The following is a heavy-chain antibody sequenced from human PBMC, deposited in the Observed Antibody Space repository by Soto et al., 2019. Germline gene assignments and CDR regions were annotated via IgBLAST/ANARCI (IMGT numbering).Heavy chain of an antibody. Sequence: QITLKESGPTLVKPTQTLTLTCTFSGFSLTTSPMGVGWIRQPPGKALEWLVVIYWDDDKRYSPSLKSRLTITKDTSKNEVVLTMTNMDPVDTATYYCAHRLSGYNWDGGYLDYWGQGALVTVSS. J-gene: IGHJ4*02. CDR2: IYWDDDK. V-gene: IGHV2-5*02. CDR1: GFSLTTSPMG. CDR3: AHRLSGYNWDGGYLDY. D-gene: IGHD1-1*01.